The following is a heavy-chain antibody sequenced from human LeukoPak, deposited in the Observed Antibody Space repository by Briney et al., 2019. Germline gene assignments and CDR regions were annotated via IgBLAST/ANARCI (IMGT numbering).Heavy chain of an antibody. V-gene: IGHV4-34*01. CDR1: GGSFSGYY. J-gene: IGHJ3*02. D-gene: IGHD6-19*01. CDR2: INHSGST. Sequence: PSETLSLTCAVYGGSFSGYYWSWIRQPPGKGLEWIGEINHSGSTNYNPSLKSRVTISVDTSKNQFSLKLSSVTAADTAVYYCARGRKQWLVGGAFDIWAKGQWSPSLQ. CDR3: ARGRKQWLVGGAFDI.